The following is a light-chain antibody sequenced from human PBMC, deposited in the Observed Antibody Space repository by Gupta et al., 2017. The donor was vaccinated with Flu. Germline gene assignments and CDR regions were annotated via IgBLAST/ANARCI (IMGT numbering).Light chain of an antibody. V-gene: IGKV3-11*01. CDR3: QQRSNCPIT. CDR1: QIVSSY. CDR2: DAS. J-gene: IGKJ4*01. Sequence: PATLLLSPGERATLSCRVRQIVSSYLAWYQQKPGQAPRLLIYDASNRATGIPARFSGSGYGTDFTLTISSREPEDFAVYYCQQRSNCPITFGGGTKVDSK.